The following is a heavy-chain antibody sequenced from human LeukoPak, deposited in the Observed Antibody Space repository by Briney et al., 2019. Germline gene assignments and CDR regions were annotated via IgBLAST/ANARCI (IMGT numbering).Heavy chain of an antibody. CDR3: ARSGWYYDILTGFDY. CDR2: ISSSGSTI. J-gene: IGHJ4*02. V-gene: IGHV3-48*03. D-gene: IGHD3-9*01. Sequence: GGSLRLSCAASGFTFSSYEMNWVRQAPGKGLEWVSYISSSGSTIYYADSVRGRFTISRDNAKNSLYLQMNSLRAEDTAVYYCARSGWYYDILTGFDYWGQGTLVTVSS. CDR1: GFTFSSYE.